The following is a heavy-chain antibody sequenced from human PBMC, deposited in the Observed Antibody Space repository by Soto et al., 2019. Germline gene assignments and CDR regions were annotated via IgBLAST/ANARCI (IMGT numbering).Heavy chain of an antibody. CDR3: GAGRLRLGEYYFDY. D-gene: IGHD3-16*01. Sequence: QMQLVQSGPEVKKPGTSVKVSCKASGFTFTSSAVQWVRQSRGQRLEWIGWIVVGSGNTNYAQKFQQRVTITRDMSTSTAYMELSSLRSEDTAVYYCGAGRLRLGEYYFDYWGQGTLVTVSS. J-gene: IGHJ4*02. CDR1: GFTFTSSA. CDR2: IVVGSGNT. V-gene: IGHV1-58*01.